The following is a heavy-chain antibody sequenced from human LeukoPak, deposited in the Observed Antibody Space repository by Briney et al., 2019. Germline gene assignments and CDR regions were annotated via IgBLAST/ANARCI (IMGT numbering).Heavy chain of an antibody. CDR3: ARGFSWAFRGFDY. V-gene: IGHV4-34*01. D-gene: IGHD3-16*01. J-gene: IGHJ4*02. CDR2: INHSGST. CDR1: GGSFSGYY. Sequence: SETLSLTCAVYGGSFSGYYWSWIRQPPGKGLEWIGEINHSGSTNYNPSLKSRVTISVDTSKNQFSLKLSSVTAADTAVYYCARGFSWAFRGFDYWGQGTLATVSS.